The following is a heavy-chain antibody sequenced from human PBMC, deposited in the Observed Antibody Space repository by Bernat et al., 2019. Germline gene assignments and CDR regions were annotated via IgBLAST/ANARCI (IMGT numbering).Heavy chain of an antibody. CDR3: AKDRGGGSYFDY. V-gene: IGHV3-30*02. CDR2: IRYDGSNK. D-gene: IGHD1-26*01. Sequence: QVQLVESGGGVVQPGGSLRLSCAASGFTFSTNGMHWVRQAPGKGLERVAFIRYDGSNKYYADSVKGRFTISRDNSKNTLYLQINSLRAEDAAVYYCAKDRGGGSYFDYWGQGTLVTVSS. CDR1: GFTFSTNG. J-gene: IGHJ4*02.